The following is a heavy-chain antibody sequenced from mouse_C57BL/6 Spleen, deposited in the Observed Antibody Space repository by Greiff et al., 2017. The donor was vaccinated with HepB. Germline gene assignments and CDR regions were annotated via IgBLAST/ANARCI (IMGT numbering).Heavy chain of an antibody. Sequence: QVQLKQPGAELVKPGASVKLSCKASGYTFTSYWMHWVKQRPGRGLEWIGRIDPNSGGTKYNEKFKSKATLTVDKPSSTAYMQLSSLTSEDSAVYYCARGITTVVASYYYAMDYWGQGTSVTVSS. V-gene: IGHV1-72*01. D-gene: IGHD1-1*01. J-gene: IGHJ4*01. CDR2: IDPNSGGT. CDR3: ARGITTVVASYYYAMDY. CDR1: GYTFTSYW.